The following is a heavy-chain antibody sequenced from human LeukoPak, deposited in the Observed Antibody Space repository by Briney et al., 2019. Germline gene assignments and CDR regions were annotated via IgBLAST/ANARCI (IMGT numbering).Heavy chain of an antibody. V-gene: IGHV4-34*01. CDR1: GGSFSGYY. Sequence: SETLSLTCAVYGGSFSGYYWSWIRQPPGKGLEWIGEINHSGSTNYNPSLKSRVTISVDMSKNQFSLKLSSVTAADTAVYYCARGHRWLRARNWFDPWGQGTLVTVSS. CDR3: ARGHRWLRARNWFDP. D-gene: IGHD5-24*01. CDR2: INHSGST. J-gene: IGHJ5*02.